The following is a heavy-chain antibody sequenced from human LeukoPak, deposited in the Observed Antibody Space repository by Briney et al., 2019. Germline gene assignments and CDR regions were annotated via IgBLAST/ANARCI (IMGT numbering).Heavy chain of an antibody. CDR1: GFTFSSYG. V-gene: IGHV3-30*18. CDR3: AKEDSSSWYGIKYYYYGMDV. Sequence: PGGSLRLSCAASGFTFSSYGMHWVRQAPGKGLEWVAVISYDGSNKYYADSVKGRFTISRDNSKNTLYLQMNSLRAEDTAVYYCAKEDSSSWYGIKYYYYGMDVWGQGTTVTVSS. CDR2: ISYDGSNK. J-gene: IGHJ6*02. D-gene: IGHD6-13*01.